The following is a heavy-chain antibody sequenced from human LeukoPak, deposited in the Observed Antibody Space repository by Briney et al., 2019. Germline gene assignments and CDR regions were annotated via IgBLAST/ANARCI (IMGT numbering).Heavy chain of an antibody. CDR3: ARQLGYCSDGTCYFEY. J-gene: IGHJ4*02. V-gene: IGHV3-30-3*01. Sequence: GGSLRLSCAASGFTFSSYAMHWVRQAPGKGLEWVAVISYDGSNKYYADSVKGRFTISRDNSKNTLYLQMNSLRAEDTAVYYCARQLGYCSDGTCYFEYWGQGTLVTVSS. CDR2: ISYDGSNK. D-gene: IGHD2-15*01. CDR1: GFTFSSYA.